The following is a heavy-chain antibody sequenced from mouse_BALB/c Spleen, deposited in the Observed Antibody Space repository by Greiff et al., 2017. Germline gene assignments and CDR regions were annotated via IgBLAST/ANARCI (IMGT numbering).Heavy chain of an antibody. CDR2: INPYNGGT. CDR3: ARDYYGSRGAMDY. V-gene: IGHV1-18*01. D-gene: IGHD1-1*01. J-gene: IGHJ4*01. CDR1: GYSFTGYT. Sequence: EVQVVESGPELVKPGASMKISCKASGYSFTGYTMNWVKQSHGKNLEWIGLINPYNGGTSYNQKFKGKATLTVDKSSSTAYMELLSLTSEDSAVYYCARDYYGSRGAMDYWGQGTSVTVSS.